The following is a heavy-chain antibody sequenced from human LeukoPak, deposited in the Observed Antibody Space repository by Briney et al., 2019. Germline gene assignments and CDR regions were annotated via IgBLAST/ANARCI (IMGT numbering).Heavy chain of an antibody. J-gene: IGHJ6*02. CDR3: ARHQRSDWYGGSYWRYGMDV. D-gene: IGHD6-19*01. CDR2: IYYSGST. CDR1: GGSISSYY. V-gene: IGHV4-59*08. Sequence: SEALSLTCTVSGGSISSYYWSWIRQPPGKGLEWIGYIYYSGSTNYNPSLKSRVTISVDTSKNQFSLKLSSVTAADTAVYYCARHQRSDWYGGSYWRYGMDVWGQGPTVTVSS.